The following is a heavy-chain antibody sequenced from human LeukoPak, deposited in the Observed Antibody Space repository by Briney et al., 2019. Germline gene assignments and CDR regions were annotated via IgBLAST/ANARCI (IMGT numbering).Heavy chain of an antibody. CDR2: ISSSSSYI. CDR3: ASPVVVAATGAACDY. D-gene: IGHD2-15*01. CDR1: GFTFNNYA. Sequence: KTGGSLRLSCAASGFTFNNYAMNWVRQAPGKGLEWVSSISSSSSYIYYADSVKGRFTISRDNAKNSLYLQMNSLRAEDTAVYYCASPVVVAATGAACDYWGQGTLVTVSS. J-gene: IGHJ4*02. V-gene: IGHV3-21*01.